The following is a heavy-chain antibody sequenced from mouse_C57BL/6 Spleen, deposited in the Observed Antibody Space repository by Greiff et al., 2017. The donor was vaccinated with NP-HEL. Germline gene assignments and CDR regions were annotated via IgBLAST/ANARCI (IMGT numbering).Heavy chain of an antibody. V-gene: IGHV3-8*01. J-gene: IGHJ1*03. D-gene: IGHD1-1*01. CDR3: AGGYGSSYWYFDV. Sequence: EVQLVESGPGLAKPSQTLSLTCSVTGYSITSAYWNWIRKFPGNKLEYMGYISYSGSTYYNPSLKSRISITRDTSKNQYYLQLNSVTTEDTATYYCAGGYGSSYWYFDVWGTGTTVTVSS. CDR1: GYSITSAY. CDR2: ISYSGST.